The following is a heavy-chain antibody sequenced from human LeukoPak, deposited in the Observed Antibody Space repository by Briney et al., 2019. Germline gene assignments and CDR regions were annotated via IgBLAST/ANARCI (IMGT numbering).Heavy chain of an antibody. V-gene: IGHV3-48*03. CDR3: ARPQTYYYDSSGYPKGYYFDY. D-gene: IGHD3-22*01. CDR1: GFTYRTYE. Sequence: GGSLRLSCAASGFTYRTYEMNWVCQAPGKGLEWVSYISSSGSTIYYADSVKGRFTISRDNAKNSLYLQMNSLRAEDTAVYYCARPQTYYYDSSGYPKGYYFDYWGQGTLVTVSS. J-gene: IGHJ4*02. CDR2: ISSSGSTI.